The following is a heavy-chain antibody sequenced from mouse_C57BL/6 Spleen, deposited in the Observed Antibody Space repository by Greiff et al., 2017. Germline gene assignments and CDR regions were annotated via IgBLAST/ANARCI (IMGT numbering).Heavy chain of an antibody. J-gene: IGHJ2*01. CDR1: GFTFSSYA. Sequence: EVKLVESGGGLVKPGGSLKLSCAASGFTFSSYAMSWVRQTPEKRLEWVATISDGGSYTYYPDNVKGRFTISRDNARNNLYLQISHLKSEDTAMYYCGRDRSEYYLDYWGQGTTLTVSS. CDR2: ISDGGSYT. CDR3: GRDRSEYYLDY. V-gene: IGHV5-4*01.